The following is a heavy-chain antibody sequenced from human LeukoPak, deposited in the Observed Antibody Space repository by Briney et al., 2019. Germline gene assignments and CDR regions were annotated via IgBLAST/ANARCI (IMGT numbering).Heavy chain of an antibody. CDR3: QRITIFGVIIDFDY. V-gene: IGHV1-18*01. J-gene: IGHJ4*02. D-gene: IGHD3-3*01. CDR1: GYAFSSYS. CDR2: ISVNNGNT. Sequence: ASVKVSCKASGYAFSSYSISRVRQAPGQGLEWMAWISVNNGNTHYAQKFQGRVTMTTDTSTSTAYMEVRSLRSDDTAVYYCQRITIFGVIIDFDYWGQGSLVTVSS.